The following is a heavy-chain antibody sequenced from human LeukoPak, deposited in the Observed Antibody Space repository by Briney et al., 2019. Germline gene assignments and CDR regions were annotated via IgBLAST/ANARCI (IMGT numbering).Heavy chain of an antibody. V-gene: IGHV3-21*01. Sequence: PGGSLRLSCAASGFSFSTYYANWVRQAPGKGLEWVSCISSSSTYIYYADSVRGRFAISRDNAKNSLYLQMNSLRAEDTAVYYCARENHGSFDYWGQGSLVTVSS. J-gene: IGHJ4*02. CDR2: ISSSSTYI. D-gene: IGHD1-14*01. CDR3: ARENHGSFDY. CDR1: GFSFSTYY.